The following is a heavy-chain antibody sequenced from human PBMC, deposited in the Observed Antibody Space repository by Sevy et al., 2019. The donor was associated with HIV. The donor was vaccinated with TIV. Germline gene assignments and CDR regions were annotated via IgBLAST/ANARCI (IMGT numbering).Heavy chain of an antibody. V-gene: IGHV3-23*01. CDR2: LLGGGSRT. Sequence: GGSLRLSCAASGFSFSNYAMSWVRQAPGKGLEWVSTLLGGGSRTYYADSVTGLFTIARANSRNTGFLQMNSLRAEDTFVYYSAKRRGQSGLSGGGANYGWDVCGQGTTVTGSS. CDR1: GFSFSNYA. D-gene: IGHD2-8*02. J-gene: IGHJ6*02. CDR3: AKRRGQSGLSGGGANYGWDV.